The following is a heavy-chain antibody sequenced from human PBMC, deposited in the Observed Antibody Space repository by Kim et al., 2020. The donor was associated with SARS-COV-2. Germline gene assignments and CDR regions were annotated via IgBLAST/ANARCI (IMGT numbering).Heavy chain of an antibody. V-gene: IGHV3-48*03. CDR3: ARPLGGVSELFSGAFDI. Sequence: GGSLRLSCAASGFTFSSYEMNWVRQAPGKGLEWVSYISSSGSTIYYADSVKGRFTISRDNAKNSLYLQMNSLRAEDTAVYYCARPLGGVSELFSGAFDIWGQGTMVTVSS. D-gene: IGHD3-16*01. CDR1: GFTFSSYE. CDR2: ISSSGSTI. J-gene: IGHJ3*02.